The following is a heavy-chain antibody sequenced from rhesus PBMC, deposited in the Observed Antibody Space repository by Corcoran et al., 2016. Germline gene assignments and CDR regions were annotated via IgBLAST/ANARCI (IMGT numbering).Heavy chain of an antibody. CDR3: ASPAGGSGWEYFDY. Sequence: QVQLQESGPGLVTPSETLSLPCAVSGGSISDSYYWSWIRQPPGKGREWIGYIYGSGGRTYYNPTLKSRVTISIDTSKNQFSLKLSSVTAADTAVYYCASPAGGSGWEYFDYWGQGVLVTVSS. CDR2: IYGSGGRT. D-gene: IGHD6-31*01. V-gene: IGHV4-106*01. CDR1: GGSISDSYY. J-gene: IGHJ4*01.